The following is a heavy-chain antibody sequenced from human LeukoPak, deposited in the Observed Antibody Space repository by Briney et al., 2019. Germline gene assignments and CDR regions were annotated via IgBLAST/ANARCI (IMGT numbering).Heavy chain of an antibody. Sequence: GGSLRLSCAASGFTVSSNYMSWVRQAPGKGLEWVSVIYSGGSTYYADSVKGRFTISRDNSKNTLYLQMNSLRAEDTAVYYCAKDLGLIAAAGISWGQGTLVTVSS. CDR1: GFTVSSNY. V-gene: IGHV3-66*01. D-gene: IGHD6-13*01. CDR3: AKDLGLIAAAGIS. J-gene: IGHJ4*02. CDR2: IYSGGST.